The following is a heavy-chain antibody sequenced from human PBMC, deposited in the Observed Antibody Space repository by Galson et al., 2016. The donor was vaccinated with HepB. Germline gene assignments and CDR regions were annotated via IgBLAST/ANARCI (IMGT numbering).Heavy chain of an antibody. J-gene: IGHJ6*02. D-gene: IGHD3-16*01. V-gene: IGHV3-23*01. CDR2: ISGSGGRSTSGDT. CDR3: ALLTGLSRSYRDMDF. Sequence: SLRLSCAASGFTFSTFAMSWVRQAPGKGLEWASTISGSGGRSTSGDTYYADSVKGRFIVSRDDSKNTLYLQMNSLRAEDTAIYYCALLTGLSRSYRDMDFWGQGTTVTVSS. CDR1: GFTFSTFA.